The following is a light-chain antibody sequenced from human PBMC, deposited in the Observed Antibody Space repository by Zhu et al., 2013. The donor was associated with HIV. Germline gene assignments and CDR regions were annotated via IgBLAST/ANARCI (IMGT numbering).Light chain of an antibody. CDR1: QSVGSTF. CDR2: GAS. CDR3: QQYGSSPRT. Sequence: IVLTQSPDTLSLSPGESATLSCRTSQSVGSTFLAWYQQKPGQAPRLLIYGASTRAPGIPARFSGSGSGTEFTLTISSLQSEDFAVYYCQQYGSSPRTFGQGTKVEIK. V-gene: IGKV3-20*01. J-gene: IGKJ1*01.